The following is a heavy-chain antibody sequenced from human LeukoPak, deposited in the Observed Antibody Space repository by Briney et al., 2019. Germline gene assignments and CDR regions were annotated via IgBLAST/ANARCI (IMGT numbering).Heavy chain of an antibody. Sequence: GGSLRLSCTASGFTFGDYAMSWVRQAPGKGLEWVGFIRSKAYGGTTEYAASVKGRFTISRDDSKSIAYLQMNSLKTEDTAVYYCTRDLAMATGYFDYWGQGTLVTVSS. V-gene: IGHV3-49*04. D-gene: IGHD5-18*01. CDR3: TRDLAMATGYFDY. CDR2: IRSKAYGGTT. J-gene: IGHJ4*02. CDR1: GFTFGDYA.